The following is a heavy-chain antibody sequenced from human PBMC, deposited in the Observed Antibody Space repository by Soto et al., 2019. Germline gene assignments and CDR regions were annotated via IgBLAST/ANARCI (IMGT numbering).Heavy chain of an antibody. V-gene: IGHV2-5*02. CDR3: AHRRGDVVVAATYWFVP. D-gene: IGHD2-15*01. Sequence: QITLKESGPTLVKPTQTLTLTCTFSGFSLSTSGVGVGWIRQPPGKALEWLALIYWDDDKRYSPSLKSRLTITKDTSKHQVVLTMTNMDPVDTATYYCAHRRGDVVVAATYWFVPWVQGTLVTVSS. CDR1: GFSLSTSGVG. CDR2: IYWDDDK. J-gene: IGHJ5*02.